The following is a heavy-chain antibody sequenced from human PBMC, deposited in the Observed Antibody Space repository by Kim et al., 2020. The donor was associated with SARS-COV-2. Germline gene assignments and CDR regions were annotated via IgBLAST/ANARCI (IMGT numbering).Heavy chain of an antibody. CDR2: INHSGST. CDR3: ARGRGSPAEGRYFDY. D-gene: IGHD6-25*01. Sequence: SETLSLTCAVYGGSFSGYYWSWIRQPPGKGLEWIGEINHSGSTNYNPSLKSRVTISVDTSKNQFSLKLSSVTAADTAVYYCARGRGSPAEGRYFDYWGQGTLVTVSS. CDR1: GGSFSGYY. J-gene: IGHJ4*02. V-gene: IGHV4-34*01.